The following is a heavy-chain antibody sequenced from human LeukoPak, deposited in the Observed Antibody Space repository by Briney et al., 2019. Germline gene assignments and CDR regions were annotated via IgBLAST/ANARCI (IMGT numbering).Heavy chain of an antibody. CDR3: ARDPGIQGYFDY. J-gene: IGHJ4*02. V-gene: IGHV3-23*01. CDR2: ISGSGGST. CDR1: GFTFSSYA. D-gene: IGHD6-13*01. Sequence: GGSLRLSCAASGFTFSSYAMSWVRQAPGKGLEWVSAISGSGGSTYYADSVKGRFTISRDNSKNTLYLQMNSLRAEDTAVYYCARDPGIQGYFDYWGQGTLVTVSS.